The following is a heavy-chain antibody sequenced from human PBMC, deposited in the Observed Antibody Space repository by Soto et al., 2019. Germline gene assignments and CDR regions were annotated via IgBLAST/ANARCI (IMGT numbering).Heavy chain of an antibody. J-gene: IGHJ6*02. CDR1: GGTFSNYA. D-gene: IGHD6-19*01. V-gene: IGHV1-69*13. Sequence: SVKVSCKASGGTFSNYAISWVRQAPGQGLEWMGGIIPLSGTANYAQKFQGRVTITADDSTSTAYMELRSLRSEDTAIYYCASDYAVADTYYYGMDVWGQGTTVTV. CDR3: ASDYAVADTYYYGMDV. CDR2: IIPLSGTA.